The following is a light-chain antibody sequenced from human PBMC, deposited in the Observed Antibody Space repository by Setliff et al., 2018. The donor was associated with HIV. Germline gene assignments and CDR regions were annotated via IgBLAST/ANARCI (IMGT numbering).Light chain of an antibody. CDR1: SSDVGGYNY. CDR2: EVS. Sequence: QSALAQSPSASGSPGQSVTISCTGTSSDVGGYNYVSWHQQHPGKAPKVIIYEVSKRPSGVPDRFSGSKSGNTASLTVPGLQAEDEADYYCSSYAGSSYVFGSGTK. J-gene: IGLJ1*01. CDR3: SSYAGSSYV. V-gene: IGLV2-8*01.